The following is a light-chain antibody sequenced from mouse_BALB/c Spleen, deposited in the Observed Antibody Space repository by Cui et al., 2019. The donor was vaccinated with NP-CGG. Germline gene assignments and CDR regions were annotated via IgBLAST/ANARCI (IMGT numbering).Light chain of an antibody. CDR3: ALWYSNHWV. V-gene: IGLV1*01. CDR1: TGAVTTRNY. Sequence: QALVTPETVHTTSPGETVTLTCRSSTGAVTTRNYANWVQEKPDHLFTGLIGGTNNRAPGVPARFSGSLIGDKAALTITGAQTEDDAIYFCALWYSNHWVFGGGTKLTVL. CDR2: GTN. J-gene: IGLJ1*01.